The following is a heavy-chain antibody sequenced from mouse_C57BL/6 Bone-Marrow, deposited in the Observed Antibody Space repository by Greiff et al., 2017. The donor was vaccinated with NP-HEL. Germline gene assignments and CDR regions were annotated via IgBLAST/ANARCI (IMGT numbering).Heavy chain of an antibody. Sequence: QVQLQQPGVELVRPGSSVKLSCKTSGYTFTTYWLDWLRQRPGQGLEWIGNIFPSDGDTHYNQKFKDKATLTVDKSSSTAYIQLTSLTSEDSAGYYCARYGIYLSLFYYWGQGTTRTGAS. V-gene: IGHV1-61*01. CDR1: GYTFTTYW. D-gene: IGHD2-1*01. CDR2: IFPSDGDT. CDR3: ARYGIYLSLFYY. J-gene: IGHJ2*01.